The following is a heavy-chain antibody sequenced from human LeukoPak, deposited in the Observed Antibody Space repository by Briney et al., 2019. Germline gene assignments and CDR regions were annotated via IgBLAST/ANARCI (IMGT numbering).Heavy chain of an antibody. J-gene: IGHJ4*02. V-gene: IGHV3-23*01. Sequence: GGSLRLSCAASGFTFSSYAMSWVRQAPGKGLEWVSAISGSGGSTYYADSVKGRFTISRDNSKNTLFLQMNSLGAEDTAVYYCAKDRMRIAVAGTDYWGQGTLVTVSS. CDR3: AKDRMRIAVAGTDY. D-gene: IGHD6-19*01. CDR1: GFTFSSYA. CDR2: ISGSGGST.